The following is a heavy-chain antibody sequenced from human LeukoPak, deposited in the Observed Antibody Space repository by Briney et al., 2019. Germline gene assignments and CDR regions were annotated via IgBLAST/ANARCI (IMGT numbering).Heavy chain of an antibody. CDR1: GFTFSSHW. Sequence: GGTLRLSCAASGFTFSSHWMHWVRQAPGKGLVWVSRINSDGSSTSYADSVKGRFTISRDNAKNTLYLQMNSLRAEDTAVYYCASGNSHAFQYWGQGTLVTVSS. CDR3: ASGNSHAFQY. CDR2: INSDGSST. J-gene: IGHJ1*01. D-gene: IGHD4-23*01. V-gene: IGHV3-74*01.